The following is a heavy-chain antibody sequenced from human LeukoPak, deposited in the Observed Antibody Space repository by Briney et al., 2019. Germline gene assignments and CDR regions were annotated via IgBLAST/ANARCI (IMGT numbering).Heavy chain of an antibody. V-gene: IGHV1-18*01. CDR2: ISAYNGNT. Sequence: GASVKVSCKASGYTFTSYDISWVRQAPGQGLEWMGWISAYNGNTNYAQKLQGRVTMTTDTSTSTAYMELRSLRSDDTAVYYCARTTTVAGKGRWFDPWGQGTLVTVSS. CDR3: ARTTTVAGKGRWFDP. CDR1: GYTFTSYD. J-gene: IGHJ5*02. D-gene: IGHD6-19*01.